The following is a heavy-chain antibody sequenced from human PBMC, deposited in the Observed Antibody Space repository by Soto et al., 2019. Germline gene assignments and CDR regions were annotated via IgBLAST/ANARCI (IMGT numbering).Heavy chain of an antibody. CDR2: IGTAGDT. CDR3: ARGPLRFLDPHYYMDV. V-gene: IGHV3-13*01. D-gene: IGHD3-3*01. J-gene: IGHJ6*03. CDR1: GFTFSSYD. Sequence: GGSLRLSCAASGFTFSSYDMHWVRQATGKGLEWVSAIGTAGDTYYPGSVKGRFTISRENAKNSLYLQMNSLRAGDTAVYYCARGPLRFLDPHYYMDVWGKGTTVTVSS.